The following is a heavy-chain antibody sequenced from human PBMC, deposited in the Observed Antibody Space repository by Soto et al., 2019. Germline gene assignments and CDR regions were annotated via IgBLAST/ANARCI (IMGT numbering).Heavy chain of an antibody. CDR2: TSYDGSNK. V-gene: IGHV3-30-3*01. CDR3: ARGRKEYSSSWYVD. CDR1: GFTFSSYA. Sequence: QVQLVESGGGVVQPGRSLRLSCAASGFTFSSYAMHWVRQAPGKGLEWVAITSYDGSNKYYADSVKGRFTISRDNSKNTLYVQMNSLRAEDTAVYYCARGRKEYSSSWYVDWGQGTLVTVSS. J-gene: IGHJ4*02. D-gene: IGHD6-13*01.